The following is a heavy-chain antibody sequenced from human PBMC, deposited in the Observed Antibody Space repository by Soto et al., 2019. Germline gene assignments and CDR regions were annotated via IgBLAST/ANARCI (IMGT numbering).Heavy chain of an antibody. CDR2: IETDGTTQ. Sequence: EEQLVESGGGLVQPGGSLRLSCVVSGFTFAKYWMHWVRQALGKGLVWVARIETDGTTQTYADSVEGRFTISRDNAKNTLYLHMNSLRAEDTAVYYCGRQAALWEKVDFRGHGTPVTVSP. D-gene: IGHD3-10*01. CDR1: GFTFAKYW. CDR3: GRQAALWEKVDF. J-gene: IGHJ1*01. V-gene: IGHV3-74*02.